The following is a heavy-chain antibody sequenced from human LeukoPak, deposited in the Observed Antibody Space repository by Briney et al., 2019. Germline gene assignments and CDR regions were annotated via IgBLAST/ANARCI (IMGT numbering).Heavy chain of an antibody. J-gene: IGHJ5*01. D-gene: IGHD2-2*02. CDR1: GFTFSSYS. V-gene: IGHV4-34*01. CDR3: ARGRKIPPPSWFDS. Sequence: GSLRLSCAASGFTFSSYSMNWVRQPPGKGLEWIGEINHSGSTNYNPSLKSRVTISVDTSKNQFSLKLSSVTAADTAVYYCARGRKIPPPSWFDSWGQGTLVTVSS. CDR2: INHSGST.